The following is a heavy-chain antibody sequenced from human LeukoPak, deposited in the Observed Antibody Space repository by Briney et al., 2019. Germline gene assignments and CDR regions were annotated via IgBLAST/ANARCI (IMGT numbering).Heavy chain of an antibody. D-gene: IGHD6-6*01. CDR1: GFTVSSNY. J-gene: IGHJ4*02. CDR3: ARAIAARYYFDY. Sequence: AGGSLRLSCAASGFTVSSNYMSWVRQAPGKGLEWVSVIYSGGSTYYADSVKGRFTISRDNAKNSLYLQMNSLRAEDTAVYYCARAIAARYYFDYWGQGTLVTVSS. V-gene: IGHV3-53*01. CDR2: IYSGGST.